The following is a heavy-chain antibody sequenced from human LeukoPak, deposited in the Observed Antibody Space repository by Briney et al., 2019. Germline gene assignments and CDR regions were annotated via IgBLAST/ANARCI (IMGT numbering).Heavy chain of an antibody. Sequence: PGGSLRLSCAASGFTFRSYAMTWVRQAPGKGLEWVSSISSSSTYIFYADSVKGRFTISRDNANHSVHLQMNSLRAEDTAVYYCASRNWGWGQGTLVTVSS. CDR3: ASRNWG. D-gene: IGHD3-16*01. V-gene: IGHV3-21*01. J-gene: IGHJ4*02. CDR1: GFTFRSYA. CDR2: ISSSSTYI.